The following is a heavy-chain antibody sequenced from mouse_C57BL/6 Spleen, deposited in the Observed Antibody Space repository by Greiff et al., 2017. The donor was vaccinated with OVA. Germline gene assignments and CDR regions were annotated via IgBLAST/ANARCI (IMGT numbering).Heavy chain of an antibody. V-gene: IGHV1-75*01. CDR3: ARSYYYGSSYFDY. CDR1: GYTFTDYY. D-gene: IGHD1-1*01. CDR2: IFPGSGST. Sequence: VQLQESGPELVKPGASVKISCKASGYTFTDYYINWVKQRPGQGLEWIGWIFPGSGSTYYNEKFKGKATLTVDKSSSTAYMLLSSLTSEDSAVYFCARSYYYGSSYFDYWGQGTTLTVSS. J-gene: IGHJ2*01.